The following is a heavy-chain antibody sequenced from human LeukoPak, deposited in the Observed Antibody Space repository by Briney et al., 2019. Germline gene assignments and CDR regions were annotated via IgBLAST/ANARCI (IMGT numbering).Heavy chain of an antibody. Sequence: SETLSLPSPVLGGSITSYYGSWIRQPPGKGLEWIGYIYYTGSTNYNPSLKSRVTISVDTSKNQFSLKVSSVTAADTAVYYCARATVVTSRFDCWGQGTLVTVSP. CDR2: IYYTGST. CDR3: ARATVVTSRFDC. J-gene: IGHJ4*02. V-gene: IGHV4-59*01. CDR1: GGSITSYY. D-gene: IGHD4-23*01.